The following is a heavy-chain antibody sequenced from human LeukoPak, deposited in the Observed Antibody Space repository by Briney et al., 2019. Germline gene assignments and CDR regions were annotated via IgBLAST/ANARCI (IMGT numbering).Heavy chain of an antibody. J-gene: IGHJ4*02. D-gene: IGHD6-19*01. CDR2: INHSGST. CDR1: GGSFSGYY. CDR3: ASIAVAGPYDY. Sequence: SETLSLTCAVYGGSFSGYYWSWIRQPPGKGLEWIGEINHSGSTNYNPSLKSRVTISVDTSKNQFSLKLSSVTAADTAVYYCASIAVAGPYDYWGQGTLVTVSS. V-gene: IGHV4-34*01.